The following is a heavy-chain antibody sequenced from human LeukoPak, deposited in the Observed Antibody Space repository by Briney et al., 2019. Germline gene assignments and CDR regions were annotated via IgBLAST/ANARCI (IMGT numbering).Heavy chain of an antibody. D-gene: IGHD2-8*02. CDR1: GFTFSSYA. CDR2: ISYDGSNK. CDR3: ARPWGLLGYFDY. J-gene: IGHJ4*02. Sequence: GGSLRLSCAASGFTFSSYAMHWVRQAPGKGLEWVAVISYDGSNKYYADSVKGRFTISRDNSKDTLYLQMNSLRAEDTAVYYCARPWGLLGYFDYWGQGTLVTVSS. V-gene: IGHV3-30-3*01.